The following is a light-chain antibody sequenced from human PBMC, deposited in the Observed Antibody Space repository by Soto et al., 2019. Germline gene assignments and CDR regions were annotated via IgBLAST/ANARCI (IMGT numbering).Light chain of an antibody. CDR1: QYINTR. Sequence: EMVLTQSPATLSSFQVDTVNRSCRASQYINTRLAWYQHRPGQAPRLLIYQTSIRAAGIPARFSASGTGTDFTLTISDVQPEDFAVYYCHQRQSWPRTFGQGTKVDI. J-gene: IGKJ1*01. CDR3: HQRQSWPRT. CDR2: QTS. V-gene: IGKV3-11*01.